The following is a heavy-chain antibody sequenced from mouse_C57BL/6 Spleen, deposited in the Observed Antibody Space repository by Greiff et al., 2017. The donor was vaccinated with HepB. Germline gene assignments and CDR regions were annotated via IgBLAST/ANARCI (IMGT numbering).Heavy chain of an antibody. D-gene: IGHD2-4*01. CDR1: GYSITSGYY. CDR3: ARDDYLLYFDY. CDR2: ISYDGSN. Sequence: VQLKESGPGLVKPSQSLSLTCSVTGYSITSGYYWNWIRQFPGNKLEWMGYISYDGSNNYNPSLKNRISITRDTSKNQFFLKLNSVTTEDTATYYCARDDYLLYFDYWGQGTTLTVSS. V-gene: IGHV3-6*01. J-gene: IGHJ2*01.